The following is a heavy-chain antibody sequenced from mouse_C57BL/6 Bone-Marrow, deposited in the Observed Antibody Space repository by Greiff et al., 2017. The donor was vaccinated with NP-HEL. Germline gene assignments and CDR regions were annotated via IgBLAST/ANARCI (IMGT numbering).Heavy chain of an antibody. CDR3: ARSGRLRPVGFAY. CDR1: GYTFTSYG. J-gene: IGHJ3*01. Sequence: QVQLQQSGAELARPGASVKLSCKASGYTFTSYGISWVKQRTGQGLEWIGEIYPRSGNTYYNEKFKGKATLTADKSSSTAYMGLRSLTSEDSAVYFCARSGRLRPVGFAYWGQGTLVTVSA. D-gene: IGHD2-4*01. CDR2: IYPRSGNT. V-gene: IGHV1-81*01.